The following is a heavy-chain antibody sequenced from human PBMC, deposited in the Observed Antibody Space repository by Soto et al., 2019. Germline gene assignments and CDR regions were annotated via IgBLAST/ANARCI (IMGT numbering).Heavy chain of an antibody. CDR3: AKEIAAAPLAGGKNWFDP. CDR2: IIPIFGTA. V-gene: IGHV1-69*01. D-gene: IGHD6-13*01. J-gene: IGHJ5*02. CDR1: GGTFSSYA. Sequence: VPLVQSGAEVKKPGSSVKVSCKASGGTFSSYAISWVRQAPGQGLEWMGGIIPIFGTANYAQKFQGRVTITADESTSTAYMELSSLRSEDTAVYYCAKEIAAAPLAGGKNWFDPWGQGTLVTVSS.